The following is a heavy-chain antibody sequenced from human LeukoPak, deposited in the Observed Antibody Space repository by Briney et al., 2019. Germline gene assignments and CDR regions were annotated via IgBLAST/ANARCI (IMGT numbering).Heavy chain of an antibody. D-gene: IGHD2-2*01. CDR2: IRYDGSNK. CDR3: AKDRHIVVVPAAHGIDP. Sequence: GGSLRLSCAASGFTFSSYGMHWVRQAPGKGLEWVAFIRYDGSNKYYADSVKGRFTISRDNSKNTLYLQMNSLRAEDTAVYYCAKDRHIVVVPAAHGIDPWGQGTLVTVSS. V-gene: IGHV3-30*02. CDR1: GFTFSSYG. J-gene: IGHJ5*02.